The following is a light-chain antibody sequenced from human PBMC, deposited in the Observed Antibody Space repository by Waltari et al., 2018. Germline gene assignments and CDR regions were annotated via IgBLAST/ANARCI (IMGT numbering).Light chain of an antibody. Sequence: EIVMTQSPATLSVSQGERATLSCRASQSVSNNLAWYQQKPGQAPRLLISGASTRATGIPARFSGSGSGTEFTLTISSLQSEDFAVYYCQQYNNWPPTTFGQGTKLEIK. CDR2: GAS. CDR3: QQYNNWPPTT. V-gene: IGKV3-15*01. CDR1: QSVSNN. J-gene: IGKJ2*01.